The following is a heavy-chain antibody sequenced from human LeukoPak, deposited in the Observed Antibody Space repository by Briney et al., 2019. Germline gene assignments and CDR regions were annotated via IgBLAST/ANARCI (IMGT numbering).Heavy chain of an antibody. CDR2: ISYDGSNK. CDR1: GFTFSSYA. CDR3: ARLYEGKRPPDY. V-gene: IGHV3-30-3*01. Sequence: PGRSLRLSCAASGFTFSSYAMHWVRQAPGKGLEWVAVISYDGSNKYYADSVKGRFTISRDNSKNTLYLQMNSLRAEDTAVYYCARLYEGKRPPDYWGQGTLVTVSS. J-gene: IGHJ4*02. D-gene: IGHD2-8*01.